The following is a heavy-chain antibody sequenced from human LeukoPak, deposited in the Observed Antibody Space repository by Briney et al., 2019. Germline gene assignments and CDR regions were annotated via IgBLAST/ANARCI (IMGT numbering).Heavy chain of an antibody. CDR2: INTGSDSI. D-gene: IGHD5/OR15-5a*01. V-gene: IGHV3-48*04. Sequence: GGSLRLSCEASGFTFSSYGMNWVRQAPGKGLEWVSYINTGSDSIYYADSVKGRFTISRDNAKKSLYLQMSSLRAEDTAVYYCARPRGLYYYYGMDVWGRGTTVTVSS. CDR3: ARPRGLYYYYGMDV. J-gene: IGHJ6*02. CDR1: GFTFSSYG.